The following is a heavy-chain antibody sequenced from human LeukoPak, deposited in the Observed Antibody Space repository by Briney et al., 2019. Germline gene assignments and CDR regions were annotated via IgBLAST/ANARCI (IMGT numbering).Heavy chain of an antibody. CDR1: GGSFSGYY. V-gene: IGHV4-34*01. CDR3: ARGHKLYYYGSGSRDFGY. J-gene: IGHJ4*02. D-gene: IGHD3-10*01. Sequence: SETLSLTCAVYGGSFSGYYWSWIRQPPGKGLEWIGEINHSGSTNYNPSLKSRVTISVDTSKNQFSLKLSSVTAADTAVYYCARGHKLYYYGSGSRDFGYWGQGTLVTVS. CDR2: INHSGST.